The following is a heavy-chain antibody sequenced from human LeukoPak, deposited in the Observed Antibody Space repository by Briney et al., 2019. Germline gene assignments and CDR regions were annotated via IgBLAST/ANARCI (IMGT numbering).Heavy chain of an antibody. Sequence: PSETLSLTCTVSGGSISSYYWSWIRQPPGKGLEWIGYIYYSGSTNYNPSLKSRVTISVDTSKNQFSLKLSSVTAADTAVYYCARVVANLGSHSSGWYVRNYYGMDVWGQGTTVTVSS. J-gene: IGHJ6*02. CDR2: IYYSGST. V-gene: IGHV4-59*01. CDR3: ARVVANLGSHSSGWYVRNYYGMDV. D-gene: IGHD6-19*01. CDR1: GGSISSYY.